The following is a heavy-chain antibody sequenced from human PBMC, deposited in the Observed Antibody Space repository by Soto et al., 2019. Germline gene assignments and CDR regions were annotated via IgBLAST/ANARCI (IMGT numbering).Heavy chain of an antibody. CDR3: ARIVVVPAAAPEGGNYYYYGMDV. CDR2: ISAYNGNT. V-gene: IGHV1-18*04. Sequence: ASVKVSCKASGYTFTSYGISWVRQAPGQGLEWIGWISAYNGNTNYAQKLQGRVTMTTDTSTSTAYMELRSLGSDDTAVYYCARIVVVPAAAPEGGNYYYYGMDVWGQGTTVTVSS. J-gene: IGHJ6*02. D-gene: IGHD2-2*01. CDR1: GYTFTSYG.